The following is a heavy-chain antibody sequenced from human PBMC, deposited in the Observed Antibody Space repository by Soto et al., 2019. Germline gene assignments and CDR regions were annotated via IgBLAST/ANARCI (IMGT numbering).Heavy chain of an antibody. Sequence: SVNVSCKASGGTFSSYAISWVRQAPGQGLEWMGGVIPIFGTANYAQKFQGRVTITADESTSTAYMELSSLRSEDTAVYYCARLYLGNAFDIWGQGTMVTVSS. J-gene: IGHJ3*02. CDR2: VIPIFGTA. CDR1: GGTFSSYA. CDR3: ARLYLGNAFDI. D-gene: IGHD3-16*02. V-gene: IGHV1-69*13.